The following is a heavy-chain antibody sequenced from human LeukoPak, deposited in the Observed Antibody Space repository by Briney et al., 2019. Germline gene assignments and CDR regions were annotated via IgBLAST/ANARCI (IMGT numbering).Heavy chain of an antibody. Sequence: SQTLSLTCTVSGGSISSGSYYWSWIRQPAGKGLEWIGRIYTSGSTNYNPSLKSRVTISVDTSKNQFSLKLSSVTAADTAVYYCATVDILTGYHDYWGQGTLVTVSS. J-gene: IGHJ4*02. D-gene: IGHD3-9*01. CDR1: GGSISSGSYY. CDR3: ATVDILTGYHDY. V-gene: IGHV4-61*02. CDR2: IYTSGST.